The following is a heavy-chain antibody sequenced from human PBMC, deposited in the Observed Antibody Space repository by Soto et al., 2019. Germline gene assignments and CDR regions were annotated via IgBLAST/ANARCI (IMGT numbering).Heavy chain of an antibody. CDR2: ISGSGGST. D-gene: IGHD3-10*01. CDR1: GFTFSSYA. CDR3: AKVRSYYMLGYFDY. J-gene: IGHJ4*02. V-gene: IGHV3-23*01. Sequence: EVQLLESGGGLVQPGGSLRLSCAASGFTFSSYAMSWVRQAPGKGLEWVSAISGSGGSTYYADSVKGRFTISRDNSKDALYLQMSSLRGEDTAVYYCAKVRSYYMLGYFDYWGQGSLVAVCS.